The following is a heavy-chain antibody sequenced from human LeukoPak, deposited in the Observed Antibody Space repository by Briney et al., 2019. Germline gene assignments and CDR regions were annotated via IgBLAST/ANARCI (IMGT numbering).Heavy chain of an antibody. V-gene: IGHV4-34*01. CDR2: INHSGST. CDR1: GGSFSGYY. Sequence: PSETLSLTCAVYGGSFSGYYWSWIRQPPGKGLEWIGEINHSGSTNYNPSLKSRVTISVDTSKNQFSLELSSVTAADTAVYYCAREIIVVVVAAPHGDAFDIWGQGTMVTVSS. D-gene: IGHD2-15*01. CDR3: AREIIVVVVAAPHGDAFDI. J-gene: IGHJ3*02.